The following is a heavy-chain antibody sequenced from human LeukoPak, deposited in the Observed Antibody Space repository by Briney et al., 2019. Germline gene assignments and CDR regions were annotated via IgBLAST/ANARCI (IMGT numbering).Heavy chain of an antibody. CDR1: GGSISSSSYY. Sequence: SETLSLTCTVSGGSISSSSYYWGWIRQPPGKGLEWIGRIYTSGSTNYNPSLKGRVTMSVDTSKNQFSLKLSSVTAADTAVYYCARESHVLYSSGWHRFVDYWGQGTLVTVSS. V-gene: IGHV4-39*07. CDR2: IYTSGST. D-gene: IGHD6-19*01. CDR3: ARESHVLYSSGWHRFVDY. J-gene: IGHJ4*02.